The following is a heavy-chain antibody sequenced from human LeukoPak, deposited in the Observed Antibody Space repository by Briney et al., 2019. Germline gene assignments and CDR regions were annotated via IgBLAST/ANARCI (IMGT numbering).Heavy chain of an antibody. V-gene: IGHV1-18*01. D-gene: IGHD1-26*01. CDR1: GYTFTSYG. CDR3: ARGGSKVGATIIDAFDI. J-gene: IGHJ3*02. Sequence: ASVKVSCKASGYTFTSYGISWVRQAPGQGLEWMGWISAYNGSTNYAQKLQGRVTMTTDTSTSTAYMELRSLRSDDTAVYYCARGGSKVGATIIDAFDIWGQGTMVTVSS. CDR2: ISAYNGST.